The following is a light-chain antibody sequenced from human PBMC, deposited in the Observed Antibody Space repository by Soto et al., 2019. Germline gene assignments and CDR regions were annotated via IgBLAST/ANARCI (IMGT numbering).Light chain of an antibody. CDR2: DAS. J-gene: IGKJ3*01. CDR1: QDISNY. V-gene: IGKV1-33*01. Sequence: DIQMTQSPSSLSASVGDRVTITCQASQDISNYLNWYQQKPGKAPKLLIYDASNLETGVPSRFSGSGSGTVFIFPISSLQPEEIAKNNCQKNNIPPSPSGLGTKGNI. CDR3: QKNNIPPSP.